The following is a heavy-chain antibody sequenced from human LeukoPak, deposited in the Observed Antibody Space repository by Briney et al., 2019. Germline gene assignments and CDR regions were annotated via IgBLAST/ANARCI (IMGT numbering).Heavy chain of an antibody. CDR1: SFTFSTYA. V-gene: IGHV3-30-3*01. CDR3: ARAVAAAGTDDY. D-gene: IGHD6-13*01. J-gene: IGHJ4*02. Sequence: GGSLRLSCAASSFTFSTYAMHWVRQAPGKGLEWVAVISYDGSNKYYADSVKGRFTISRDNSKNTLYLQMNSLRAEDTAVYYCARAVAAAGTDDYWGQGTLVTVSS. CDR2: ISYDGSNK.